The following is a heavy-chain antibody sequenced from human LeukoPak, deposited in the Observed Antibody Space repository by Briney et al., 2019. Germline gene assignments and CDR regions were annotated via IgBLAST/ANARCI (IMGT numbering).Heavy chain of an antibody. CDR1: GGSFSGYY. D-gene: IGHD2-15*01. J-gene: IGHJ5*02. Sequence: SETLSLTCAVYGGSFSGYYWSWIRQPPGKGLEWIGEINHSGSTNYNPSLKSRVTISVDTSKNQVSLKLSSVTAADTAVYYCARGRIKYCSGGSCYSGSGWFDPWGQGTLVTVSS. CDR3: ARGRIKYCSGGSCYSGSGWFDP. V-gene: IGHV4-34*01. CDR2: INHSGST.